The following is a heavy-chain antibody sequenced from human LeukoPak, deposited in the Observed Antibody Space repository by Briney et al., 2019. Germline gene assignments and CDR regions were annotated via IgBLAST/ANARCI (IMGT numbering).Heavy chain of an antibody. CDR1: GGSISSYY. J-gene: IGHJ6*04. CDR3: ARVQVVPAAISPSGYYYYGMDV. Sequence: PSETLSLTCTVSGGSISSYYWSWIRQPPGKGLEWIGYIYYSGSTNYNPSLKSRVTISVDTSKNQFSLKLSSVTAADTDVYYCARVQVVPAAISPSGYYYYGMDVWGKGTTVTVSS. CDR2: IYYSGST. D-gene: IGHD2-2*01. V-gene: IGHV4-59*01.